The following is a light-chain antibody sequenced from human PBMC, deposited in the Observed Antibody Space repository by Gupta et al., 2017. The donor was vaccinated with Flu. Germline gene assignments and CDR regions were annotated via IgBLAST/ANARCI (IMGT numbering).Light chain of an antibody. CDR3: AAWDNSLSGPV. V-gene: IGLV1-47*01. J-gene: IGLJ3*02. CDR1: SSNIGSNY. CDR2: KNN. Sequence: QSVMLQPPSASGPPGQRVPVPCSGISSNIGSNYVYWYQQLPGTAPKLLIYKNNQRLSGVPDRFSGAKSSTSASLAISGLRSEDEADYYCAAWDNSLSGPVFGGGTKLTVL.